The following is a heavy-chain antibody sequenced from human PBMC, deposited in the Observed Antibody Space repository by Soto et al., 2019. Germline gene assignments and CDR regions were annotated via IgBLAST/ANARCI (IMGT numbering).Heavy chain of an antibody. D-gene: IGHD2-15*01. CDR1: GYTFSNFW. Sequence: GESLKISCKGSGYTFSNFWIGWVRQMPGKGLEWMGIIYPGDSDTRYSPSFQGQVTISADKSISTAYLQWSSLKASDTAMYYCARPYGGNVGRAIYWGQGTLVTVS. CDR2: IYPGDSDT. J-gene: IGHJ4*02. CDR3: ARPYGGNVGRAIY. V-gene: IGHV5-51*01.